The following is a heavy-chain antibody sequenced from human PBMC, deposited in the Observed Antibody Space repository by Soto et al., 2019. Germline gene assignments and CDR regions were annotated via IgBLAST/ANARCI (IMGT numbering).Heavy chain of an antibody. V-gene: IGHV3-23*01. Sequence: EVQLLESGGGLVQPGGSLRLSCAASGFTFSSYAMSWVRQAPGKGLEWVSAISGSGGSTYYADSVKGRFTISRDNSEXTLYLQMNSLRAEDTAVYYCAKEGEYSSGWDNFDYWGQGTLVTVSS. CDR3: AKEGEYSSGWDNFDY. CDR1: GFTFSSYA. J-gene: IGHJ4*02. D-gene: IGHD6-19*01. CDR2: ISGSGGST.